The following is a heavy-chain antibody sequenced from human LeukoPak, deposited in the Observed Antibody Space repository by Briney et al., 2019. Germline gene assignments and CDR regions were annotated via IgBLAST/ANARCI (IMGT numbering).Heavy chain of an antibody. CDR2: ISEAI. CDR1: GSVFSRDN. V-gene: IGHV3-48*04. J-gene: IGHJ4*02. D-gene: IGHD3-16*01. Sequence: PGGSLRLSCIASGSVFSRDNMNWVRRAPGKGLEWVAHISEAIYYADSVQGRFTISRDNAKNSLYLQMSNLRAEDTAMYYCVREVGRPKTFYFDSWGRGTPVTVSS. CDR3: VREVGRPKTFYFDS.